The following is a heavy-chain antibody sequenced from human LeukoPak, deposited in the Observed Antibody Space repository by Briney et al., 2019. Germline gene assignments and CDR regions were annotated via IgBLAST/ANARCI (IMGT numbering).Heavy chain of an antibody. CDR2: ISGSGAST. CDR1: GFTFSSYA. D-gene: IGHD3-22*01. J-gene: IGHJ4*02. V-gene: IGHV3-23*01. CDR3: AREGNYYDSGIDY. Sequence: GGSLRLSCAASGFTFSSYAMSWVRQAPGKGLEWVSGISGSGASTYYADSVKGRFTISRDNSKNTLYLQMNSLRAEGTAVYYCAREGNYYDSGIDYWGQGTLVTVSS.